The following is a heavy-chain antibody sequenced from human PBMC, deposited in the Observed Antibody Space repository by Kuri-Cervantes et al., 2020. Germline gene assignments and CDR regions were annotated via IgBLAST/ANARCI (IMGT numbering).Heavy chain of an antibody. CDR1: GGSISSSNW. CDR2: IYHSGST. V-gene: IGHV4-4*02. CDR3: ARELGGGSFGI. J-gene: IGHJ4*02. D-gene: IGHD2-15*01. Sequence: SLRLSCAVSGGSISSSNWWGWVRQPPGKGLEWIGEIYHSGSTNYNPSLKSRVTISVDKSKNQFSLKLSSVTAADTAVYYCARELGGGSFGIWGQGTLVTVSS.